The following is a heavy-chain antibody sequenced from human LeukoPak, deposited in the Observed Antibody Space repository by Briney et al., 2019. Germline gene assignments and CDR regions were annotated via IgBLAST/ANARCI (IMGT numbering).Heavy chain of an antibody. CDR2: INPNHGDT. J-gene: IGHJ3*02. CDR3: ARELREHGAFDI. D-gene: IGHD1-26*01. V-gene: IGHV1-2*02. Sequence: ASVKVSCKASGYTFTGYYMHWVRQAPGQGLEWMGWINPNHGDTNYAQKFQDRVSMTRDTSISTAYMHLSRLRSADTAVYYCARELREHGAFDIWGQGTMVTVSS. CDR1: GYTFTGYY.